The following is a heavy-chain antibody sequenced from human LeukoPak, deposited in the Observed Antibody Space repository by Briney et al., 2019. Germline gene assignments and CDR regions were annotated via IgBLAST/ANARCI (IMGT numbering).Heavy chain of an antibody. J-gene: IGHJ3*02. Sequence: SVKVSCKASGGTFSSYAISWVRQAPGQGLEWMGRIIPILGIANYAQKFQGRVTITADKSTSTAYMELSSLRSEDTAVYYCARGVAYYDFWSGYYTHYDAFDIWGQGTMVTVSS. D-gene: IGHD3-3*01. V-gene: IGHV1-69*04. CDR2: IIPILGIA. CDR3: ARGVAYYDFWSGYYTHYDAFDI. CDR1: GGTFSSYA.